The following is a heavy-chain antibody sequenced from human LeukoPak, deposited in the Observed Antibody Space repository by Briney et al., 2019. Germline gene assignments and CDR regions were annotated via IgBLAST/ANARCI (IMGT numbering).Heavy chain of an antibody. CDR3: ARWWLRSGDY. D-gene: IGHD5-12*01. J-gene: IGHJ4*02. CDR2: INGDGSST. Sequence: GGSLRLSCAASGFTFSSSWMHWVRQAPGKGLAWVSRINGDGSSTIYADSVEGRFTISRDNAKNTLYLQMNSLRAEDTAVYYCARWWLRSGDYWGQGTLVTVSS. CDR1: GFTFSSSW. V-gene: IGHV3-74*01.